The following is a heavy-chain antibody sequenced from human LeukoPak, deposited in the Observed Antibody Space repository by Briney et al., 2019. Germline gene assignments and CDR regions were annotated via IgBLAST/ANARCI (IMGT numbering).Heavy chain of an antibody. CDR2: IHSGGRT. CDR3: ASRDRGYYYGMDV. CDR1: GFTGSSNY. D-gene: IGHD3-10*01. V-gene: IGHV3-66*01. Sequence: GGSLRLSCAASGFTGSSNYMSWVRQAPGKGLEWVSVIHSGGRTYYADSVEGRFTISRDNSKSTLYLQMSSLRAEDTAVYYCASRDRGYYYGMDVWGQGTTVTVSS. J-gene: IGHJ6*02.